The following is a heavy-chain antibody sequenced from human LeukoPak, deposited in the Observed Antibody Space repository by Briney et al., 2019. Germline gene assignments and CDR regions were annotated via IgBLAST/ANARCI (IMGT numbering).Heavy chain of an antibody. CDR3: ANSQNRGYYDSSGYYAFDI. D-gene: IGHD3-22*01. Sequence: ASVKVSCKVSGYTLTELSMHWVRQAPGKGLEWMGGFDPEDGETIYAQKFQGRVTMTEDTSTDTAYMELSSLRSEDTAVYYCANSQNRGYYDSSGYYAFDIWGQGTMATVSS. V-gene: IGHV1-24*01. J-gene: IGHJ3*02. CDR2: FDPEDGET. CDR1: GYTLTELS.